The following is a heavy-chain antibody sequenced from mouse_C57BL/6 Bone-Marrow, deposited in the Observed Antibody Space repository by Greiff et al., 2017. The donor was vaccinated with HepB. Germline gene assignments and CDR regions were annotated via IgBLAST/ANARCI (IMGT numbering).Heavy chain of an antibody. CDR1: GFNIKDDY. CDR3: TVRYSNCLDY. J-gene: IGHJ2*01. Sequence: EVNVVESGAELVRPGASVKLSCTASGFNIKDDYMHWVKQRPEQGLEWIGWIDPENGDTEYASKFQGKATITADTSSNTAYLQLSSLQSEDTAVYCCTVRYSNCLDYWGQGTTLTVSS. V-gene: IGHV14-4*01. D-gene: IGHD2-5*01. CDR2: IDPENGDT.